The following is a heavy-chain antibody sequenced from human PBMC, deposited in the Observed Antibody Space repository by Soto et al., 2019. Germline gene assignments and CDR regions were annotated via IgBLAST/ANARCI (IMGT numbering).Heavy chain of an antibody. V-gene: IGHV3-23*01. CDR1: GFTFSSYA. Sequence: EVQLLESGGGLVQPGGSLRLSCAASGFTFSSYAMTWVRQAPGKGLEWVSAISGSGSTTYYADSVKGRFTISRDNSKNTLYVQMNSLRAEDTAVYYCAKGYTFGPPSYYYFGMDVWGQGTTVTVSS. CDR2: ISGSGSTT. J-gene: IGHJ6*02. D-gene: IGHD5-18*01. CDR3: AKGYTFGPPSYYYFGMDV.